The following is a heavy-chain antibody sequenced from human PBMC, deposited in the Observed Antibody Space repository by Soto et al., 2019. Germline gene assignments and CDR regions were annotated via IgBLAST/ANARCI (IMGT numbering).Heavy chain of an antibody. CDR3: ARDLDAFDI. Sequence: QVQQVESGGGVVQPGRSLRLSCAASGFTFSSYGMHWVRQAPGKGLEWVAVIWYDGSNKYYADSVKGRFTISRVNSKNTLYLQMNSLRAEDTAVYYCARDLDAFDIWGQGTMVTVSS. V-gene: IGHV3-33*01. CDR1: GFTFSSYG. CDR2: IWYDGSNK. J-gene: IGHJ3*02.